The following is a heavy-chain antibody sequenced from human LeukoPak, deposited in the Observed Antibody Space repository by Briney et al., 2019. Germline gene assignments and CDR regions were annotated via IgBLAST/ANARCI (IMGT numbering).Heavy chain of an antibody. CDR3: ARVETIFGAVPDTAAFDI. Sequence: SETLSLTCTVSGGSISSGDYYWSWIRQPPGKGLEWIGYIYYSGSTYYNPSLKSRVIISIDTSNNQFSLKLRSVTAADTAVYYCARVETIFGAVPDTAAFDIWGQGTMVTVSS. V-gene: IGHV4-30-4*08. J-gene: IGHJ3*02. CDR1: GGSISSGDYY. D-gene: IGHD3-3*01. CDR2: IYYSGST.